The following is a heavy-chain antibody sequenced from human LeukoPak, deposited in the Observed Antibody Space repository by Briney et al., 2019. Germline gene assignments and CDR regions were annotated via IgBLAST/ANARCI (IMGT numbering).Heavy chain of an antibody. V-gene: IGHV3-7*05. Sequence: HAGGSLRLSCAASGITFSNYWMNWVRQAPGKGLEWVANIKQDGTEKYYVDSVKGRFTISRDNAENSLNLQMNSLRAEDTAVYYCARGMTVAANWFDPWGQGTLVTVSS. J-gene: IGHJ5*02. CDR2: IKQDGTEK. CDR3: ARGMTVAANWFDP. CDR1: GITFSNYW. D-gene: IGHD6-19*01.